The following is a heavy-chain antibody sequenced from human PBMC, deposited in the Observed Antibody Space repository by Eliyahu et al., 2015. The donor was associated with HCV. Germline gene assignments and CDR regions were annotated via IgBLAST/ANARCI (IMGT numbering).Heavy chain of an antibody. CDR3: AANPNHASVWGNYRDIDY. V-gene: IGHV1-58*01. CDR1: GXTFXNSA. D-gene: IGHD3-16*02. Sequence: QMQLVQSGPEVXKPGTSVKVSCKASGXTFXNSAVXWMRQARGQRLEWXGWIVVGSGDTNYAQKFQERVSLNRDMSTSTVYMELSSLRSEDTAVYYCAANPNHASVWGNYRDIDYWGQGTQVTVSS. J-gene: IGHJ4*02. CDR2: IVVGSGDT.